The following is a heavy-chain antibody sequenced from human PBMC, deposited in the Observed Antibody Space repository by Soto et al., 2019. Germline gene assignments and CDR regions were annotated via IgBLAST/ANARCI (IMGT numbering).Heavy chain of an antibody. D-gene: IGHD1-26*01. CDR1: GFTFSSYA. V-gene: IGHV3-23*01. CDR3: AKDRVPRVGVGDRGYFDY. J-gene: IGHJ4*02. Sequence: EVQLLESGGGLVQPGGSLRLSCAASGFTFSSYAMSWVRQAPGKGLEWVSAISGSGSSTYYADSVKGRFTISRDNSKNTLYLQMNSLRAEDTAVYYCAKDRVPRVGVGDRGYFDYWGQGTLVTVSS. CDR2: ISGSGSST.